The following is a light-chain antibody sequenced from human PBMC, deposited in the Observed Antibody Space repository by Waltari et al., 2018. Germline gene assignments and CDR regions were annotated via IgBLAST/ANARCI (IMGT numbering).Light chain of an antibody. V-gene: IGLV1-44*01. J-gene: IGLJ2*01. Sequence: QSVLTQPPSASGTPGQRITVSCSGSRSTLGSNTVTWYQQLPGTAPKLLIYKNNRRPSGVPDRFSGSKSGTSASLAISGLQSEDEADYFCATWDNGLNGVVFGGGSKVTVL. CDR3: ATWDNGLNGVV. CDR1: RSTLGSNT. CDR2: KNN.